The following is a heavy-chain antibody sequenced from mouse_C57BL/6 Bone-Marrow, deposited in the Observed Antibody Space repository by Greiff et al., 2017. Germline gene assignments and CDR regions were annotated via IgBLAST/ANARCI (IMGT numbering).Heavy chain of an antibody. CDR1: GYTFTSYW. CDR2: IHPNSGST. J-gene: IGHJ1*03. CDR3: ARQLRLRFYWYFDV. D-gene: IGHD3-2*02. Sequence: VQLQQPGAELVQPGASVKLSCKASGYTFTSYWMHWVKQRPGQGLEWIGMIHPNSGSTNYNEKFKRKATLTVDKSYSTAYMQLSSLTSEDSAVYYCARQLRLRFYWYFDVWGTGTTVTVSS. V-gene: IGHV1-64*01.